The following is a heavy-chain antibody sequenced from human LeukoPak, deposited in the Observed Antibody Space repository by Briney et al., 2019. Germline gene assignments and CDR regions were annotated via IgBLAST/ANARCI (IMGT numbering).Heavy chain of an antibody. CDR3: AKDIGYGGNPLIPWYFDY. CDR1: GFTFSNYW. J-gene: IGHJ4*02. D-gene: IGHD4-23*01. V-gene: IGHV3-7*03. CDR2: IKQDGSEK. Sequence: GGSLRLSCAASGFTFSNYWMSWVRQGPGKGLEWVANIKQDGSEKYYVDSVKGRFSISRDDTKNSLYLQLNSLRAEDTALYYCAKDIGYGGNPLIPWYFDYWGQGTLVTVSS.